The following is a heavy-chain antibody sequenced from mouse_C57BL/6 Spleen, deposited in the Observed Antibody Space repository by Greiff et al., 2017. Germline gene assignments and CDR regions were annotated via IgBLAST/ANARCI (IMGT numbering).Heavy chain of an antibody. CDR1: GYTFTSYG. CDR3: ARSWNWDEDY. J-gene: IGHJ2*01. D-gene: IGHD4-1*01. Sequence: QVQLQQSGAELARPGASVKLSCKASGYTFTSYGISWVKQRTGQGLEWIGEIYPRSGNTYYNEKFKGKATMTAAKSSSTAYMELRNLTAEDAAVYFCARSWNWDEDYWGQGTTLTVSS. V-gene: IGHV1-81*01. CDR2: IYPRSGNT.